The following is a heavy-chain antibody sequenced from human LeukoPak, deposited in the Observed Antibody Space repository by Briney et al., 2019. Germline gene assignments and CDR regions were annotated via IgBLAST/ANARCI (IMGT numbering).Heavy chain of an antibody. Sequence: QSGGSLRLSCAASGFTFSSYAMSWVRQAPGKGLEWVSAISGSGGSTYYADSVKGRFTISRDNSKNTLYLQINSLRAEDTAVYYCAKDSGGTYTEYYFDHWGQGTLVTVSS. CDR2: ISGSGGST. CDR3: AKDSGGTYTEYYFDH. J-gene: IGHJ4*02. V-gene: IGHV3-23*01. CDR1: GFTFSSYA. D-gene: IGHD1-26*01.